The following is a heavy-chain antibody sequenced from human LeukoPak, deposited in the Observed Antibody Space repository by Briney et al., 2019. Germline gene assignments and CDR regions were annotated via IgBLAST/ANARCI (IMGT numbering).Heavy chain of an antibody. CDR2: ISGSGGST. J-gene: IGHJ3*02. Sequence: GGSLRLSCAASGFTFSSYAMSWVRQAPGKGLEWVSAISGSGGSTYYADSVKGRFTISRDNSKNTLYLQMNSLRAEDTAVYYCATMYSSSWSRGEPLDIWGQGTMVTVSS. D-gene: IGHD6-13*01. V-gene: IGHV3-23*01. CDR1: GFTFSSYA. CDR3: ATMYSSSWSRGEPLDI.